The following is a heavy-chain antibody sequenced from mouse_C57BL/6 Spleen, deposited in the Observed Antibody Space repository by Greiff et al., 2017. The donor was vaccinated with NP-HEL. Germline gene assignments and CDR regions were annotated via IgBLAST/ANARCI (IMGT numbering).Heavy chain of an antibody. CDR2: IYPGNSDT. CDR3: TRSDYYGSSPPFDY. Sequence: VQLQQSGTVLARPGASVKMSCKTSGYTFTSYWMHWVKQRPGQGLEWIGAIYPGNSDTSYNQKFKGKAKLTAVTSASTAYMELSSLTNEDSAVYYCTRSDYYGSSPPFDYWGQGTTLTVSS. J-gene: IGHJ2*01. D-gene: IGHD1-1*01. V-gene: IGHV1-5*01. CDR1: GYTFTSYW.